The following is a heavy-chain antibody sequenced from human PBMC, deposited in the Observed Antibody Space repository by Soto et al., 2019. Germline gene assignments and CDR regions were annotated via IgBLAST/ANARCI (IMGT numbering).Heavy chain of an antibody. J-gene: IGHJ3*02. D-gene: IGHD1-1*01. V-gene: IGHV3-64*01. CDR2: ISYIGDTT. CDR3: ARVSGLGQAAFDI. Sequence: EVQLVESGGGLVQPGGSLRLSCAASGFTLSDYSMHWVRQAAGKGLEYVSAISYIGDTTYYANSVKGRFTISRDNSKNTLYLQMGSLRAEDMAVYYCARVSGLGQAAFDIWGQGTMVTVSS. CDR1: GFTLSDYS.